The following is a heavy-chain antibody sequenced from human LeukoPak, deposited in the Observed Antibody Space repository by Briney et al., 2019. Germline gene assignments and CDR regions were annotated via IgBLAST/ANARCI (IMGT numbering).Heavy chain of an antibody. Sequence: GGSLRLSCAASGFTFSGSAMHWVRQASGQGLEWVGRIRSKANSYATAYAASVKGRFTISRDDSKNTAYLQMNSLKTEDTAVYYCTRARYSSGWYEPDQDYWGQGTLVTVSS. D-gene: IGHD6-19*01. J-gene: IGHJ4*02. CDR3: TRARYSSGWYEPDQDY. V-gene: IGHV3-73*01. CDR1: GFTFSGSA. CDR2: IRSKANSYAT.